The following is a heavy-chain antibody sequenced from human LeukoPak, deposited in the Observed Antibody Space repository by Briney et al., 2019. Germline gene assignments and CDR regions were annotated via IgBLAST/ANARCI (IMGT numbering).Heavy chain of an antibody. Sequence: GGSLRLSCAASGFTFSSYSIRCVRQAPGRGPEWVSSIFGCGAKTYYADSVKGRFTISRDNSKNTVYLQMNGLRVDDTARYYCGKDRVPDNGWSLDIWGQGTIITVSA. J-gene: IGHJ3*02. CDR2: IFGCGAKT. V-gene: IGHV3-23*01. CDR3: GKDRVPDNGWSLDI. D-gene: IGHD1-1*01. CDR1: GFTFSSYS.